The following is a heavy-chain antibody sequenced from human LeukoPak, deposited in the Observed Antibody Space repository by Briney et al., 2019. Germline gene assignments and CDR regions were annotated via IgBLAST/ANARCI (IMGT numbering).Heavy chain of an antibody. J-gene: IGHJ4*02. CDR2: VNLQGST. Sequence: SGTLSLTCGVSGGSITSTNYWTWVRQPPGKGLEWIGEVNLQGSTNYNPSLMGRVAISVDMSENHISLQLTSVTAADTAVYYCAREGGPYRPLDYSGQGTLVTVS. V-gene: IGHV4-4*02. CDR1: GGSITSTNY. CDR3: AREGGPYRPLDY.